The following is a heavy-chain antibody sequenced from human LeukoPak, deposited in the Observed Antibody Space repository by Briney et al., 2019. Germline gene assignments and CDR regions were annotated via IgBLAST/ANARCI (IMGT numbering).Heavy chain of an antibody. J-gene: IGHJ2*01. V-gene: IGHV4-59*01. CDR3: ARGGWNLDL. Sequence: SETLSPTCTVSGGSISSYYWSWIRQPPGKGLEWIGYLYDSGSTKYNPSLKSRVTISVDTSKNQFSLKMSSVTAADTAVYYCARGGWNLDLWGRGTLVTVSS. CDR2: LYDSGST. CDR1: GGSISSYY.